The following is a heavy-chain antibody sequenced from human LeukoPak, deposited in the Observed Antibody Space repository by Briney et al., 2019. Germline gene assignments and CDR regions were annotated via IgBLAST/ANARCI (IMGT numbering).Heavy chain of an antibody. CDR3: ARLHPAVAANLGFDP. D-gene: IGHD2-15*01. V-gene: IGHV4-39*01. J-gene: IGHJ5*02. CDR2: IYYSGST. CDR1: GGSISSSSYY. Sequence: SETLSLTCTVSGGSISSSSYYWGWIRQPPGKGLEWIGSIYYSGSTYYNPSLKNRVTISVDTSQNQFSLNPSSVTAADTPEYYCARLHPAVAANLGFDPWGQGTLVTVSS.